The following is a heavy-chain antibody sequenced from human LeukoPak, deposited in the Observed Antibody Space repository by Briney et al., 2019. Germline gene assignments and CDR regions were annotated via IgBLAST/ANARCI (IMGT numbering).Heavy chain of an antibody. J-gene: IGHJ4*02. CDR2: IYYSGKI. CDR3: ARDQGLYYYDTGY. V-gene: IGHV4-39*02. Sequence: SETLSLTCTVSGGSIGGSSYYWGWIRQSPGKGLEWIGSIYYSGKIYNNPSLKSRVTLSRDTSKNQFSLKLSSVTAADTAVYYCARDQGLYYYDTGYWGQGTLVTVSS. CDR1: GGSIGGSSYY. D-gene: IGHD3-22*01.